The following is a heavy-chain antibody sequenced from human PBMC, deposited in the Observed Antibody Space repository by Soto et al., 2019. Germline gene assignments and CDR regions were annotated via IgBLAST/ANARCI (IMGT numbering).Heavy chain of an antibody. CDR2: INAGNGNT. V-gene: IGHV1-3*01. CDR3: ARDKFSSSWSYYYYYGMDV. CDR1: GYTFTSYA. D-gene: IGHD6-13*01. J-gene: IGHJ6*02. Sequence: ASVKVSCKASGYTFTSYAMHWVRQAPGQRLEWMGWINAGNGNTKYSQKFQGRVTITRDTSASTAYMELSSLRSEDTAVYYCARDKFSSSWSYYYYYGMDVWGQGTLVTVSS.